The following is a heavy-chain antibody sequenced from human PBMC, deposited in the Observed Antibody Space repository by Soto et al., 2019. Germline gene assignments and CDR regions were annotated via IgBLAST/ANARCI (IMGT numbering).Heavy chain of an antibody. J-gene: IGHJ6*03. CDR3: ASTTVYYYYYMDV. V-gene: IGHV3-48*01. CDR1: GFTFSSYS. Sequence: PGGSLRLSCAASGFTFSSYSMNWVRQAPGKGLEWVSYISSSSSTIYYADSVKGRFTISRDNAKNSLYLQMNSLRAEDTAVYYCASTTVYYYYYMDVWGKGTTVTVSS. CDR2: ISSSSSTI. D-gene: IGHD4-17*01.